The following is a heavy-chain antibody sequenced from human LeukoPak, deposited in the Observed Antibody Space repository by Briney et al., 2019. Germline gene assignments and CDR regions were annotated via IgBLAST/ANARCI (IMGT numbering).Heavy chain of an antibody. CDR2: IYYSGST. CDR3: AREIFEGYDILTGYYYYYYYMDV. D-gene: IGHD3-9*01. V-gene: IGHV4-39*07. Sequence: PSETLSLTCTVSGGSISSSSYYWGWIRQPPGKGLEWIGSIYYSGSTYYNPSLKSRVTISVDTSKNQFSLKLSSVTAADTAVYYCAREIFEGYDILTGYYYYYYYMDVWGKGTTVTVSS. J-gene: IGHJ6*03. CDR1: GGSISSSSYY.